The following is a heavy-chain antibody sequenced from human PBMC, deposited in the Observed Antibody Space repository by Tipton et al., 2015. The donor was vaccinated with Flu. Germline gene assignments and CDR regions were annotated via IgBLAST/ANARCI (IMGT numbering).Heavy chain of an antibody. Sequence: SLRLSCAASGFTLSPYDIHWVRQAPGKGLEWVAATWSDGSYKWYAESVKDRFTISKDNSKDTVYLQMNSLTAEDTALYYCATELGHGRDSSAFEIWGQGTMVAVSS. D-gene: IGHD4-23*01. J-gene: IGHJ3*02. CDR2: TWSDGSYK. CDR1: GFTLSPYD. V-gene: IGHV3-33*01. CDR3: ATELGHGRDSSAFEI.